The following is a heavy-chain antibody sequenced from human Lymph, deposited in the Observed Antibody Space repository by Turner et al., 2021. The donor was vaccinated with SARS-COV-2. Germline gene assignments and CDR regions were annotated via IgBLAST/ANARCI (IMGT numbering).Heavy chain of an antibody. V-gene: IGHV4-59*01. CDR2: IYYRGST. Sequence: QVQLQESGPRLVTAWDTLSVTCTVSGGPLNSNYGRWIRQHPGKRREWIGHIYYRGSTNYNPTLKSRVTMEVDTAKNEVTLKLNCVTAAATAIDYCARESVDNWVDPWGQGILVTVSS. CDR3: ARESVDNWVDP. CDR1: GGPLNSNY. D-gene: IGHD2-15*01. J-gene: IGHJ5*02.